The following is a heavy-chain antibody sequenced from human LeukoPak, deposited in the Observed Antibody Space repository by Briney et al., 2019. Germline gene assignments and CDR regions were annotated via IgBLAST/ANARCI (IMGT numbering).Heavy chain of an antibody. Sequence: SETLSLTCTVSGDSISGYYWSWIRQPPGKGLEWIGYVYRTGHTHYSPSLKSRVTVPLDTSRDQVSLMLSSVTAADTAVYYCARHIFGHLFDYWGQGTLVLVSS. V-gene: IGHV4-59*01. J-gene: IGHJ4*02. CDR3: ARHIFGHLFDY. CDR2: VYRTGHT. D-gene: IGHD3-3*02. CDR1: GDSISGYY.